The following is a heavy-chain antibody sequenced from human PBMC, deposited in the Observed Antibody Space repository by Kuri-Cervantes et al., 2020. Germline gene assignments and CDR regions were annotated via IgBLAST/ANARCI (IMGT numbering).Heavy chain of an antibody. CDR1: GYTFTSYG. Sequence: ASVKVSCKASGYTFTSYGISWVRQAPGQGLEWMGWISAYNGNTNYAQKLQGRVTMTTDTSTSTAYMELRCLRSDDTAVYYCARKFCSGGSCYSFWFDPWGQGTLVTVSS. CDR3: ARKFCSGGSCYSFWFDP. D-gene: IGHD2-15*01. J-gene: IGHJ5*02. V-gene: IGHV1-18*01. CDR2: ISAYNGNT.